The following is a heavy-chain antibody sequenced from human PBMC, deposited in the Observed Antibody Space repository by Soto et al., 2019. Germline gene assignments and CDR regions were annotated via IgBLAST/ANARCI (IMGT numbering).Heavy chain of an antibody. CDR1: GFSFDDYA. V-gene: IGHV3-43D*04. Sequence: XGCLRLTCEDWGFSFDDYATHWVRQAPGKGLEWVSLISWDGGSTYYADSVKGRFTISRDNSKNSLYLQMNSLRAEDTALYYCAKDLFSSGYCSGRSCLYYYYYGMDVSGHGTTVTVSS. CDR2: ISWDGGST. D-gene: IGHD2-15*01. CDR3: AKDLFSSGYCSGRSCLYYYYYGMDV. J-gene: IGHJ6*02.